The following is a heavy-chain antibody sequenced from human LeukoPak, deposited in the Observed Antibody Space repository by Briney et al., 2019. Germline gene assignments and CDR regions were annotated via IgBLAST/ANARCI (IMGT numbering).Heavy chain of an antibody. J-gene: IGHJ4*02. V-gene: IGHV3-23*01. Sequence: GGSLTLSCAASGFTFSSYAMSWVRQAPGKGLEWVSAISGSGGSTYYADSVKGRFTISRDNSKNTLYLQMNSLRAEDTAVYYCAKVIREEYQLLAFDYWGQGTLVTVSS. D-gene: IGHD2-2*01. CDR2: ISGSGGST. CDR3: AKVIREEYQLLAFDY. CDR1: GFTFSSYA.